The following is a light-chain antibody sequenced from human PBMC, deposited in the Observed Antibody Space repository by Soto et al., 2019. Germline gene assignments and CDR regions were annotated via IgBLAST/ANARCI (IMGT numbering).Light chain of an antibody. CDR1: NIGGKS. J-gene: IGLJ1*01. CDR3: QVWDYRSDHV. CDR2: DDS. V-gene: IGLV3-21*02. Sequence: SYELTQSPSVSLAPGQTARITCGGNNIGGKSVHWYQQKPGQAPVLVVYDDSDRPSGIPERFSGSNSGNTATLTISRVEAGDEADYYCQVWDYRSDHVFGTGTKVTVL.